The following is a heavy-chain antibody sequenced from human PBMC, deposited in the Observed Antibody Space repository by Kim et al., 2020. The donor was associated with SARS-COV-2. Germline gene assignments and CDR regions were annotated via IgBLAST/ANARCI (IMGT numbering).Heavy chain of an antibody. CDR3: ARVTRGNSEVWSGYWFPLDV. V-gene: IGHV3-33*01. D-gene: IGHD3-3*01. CDR1: GFTFSSYD. Sequence: GGSLRLSCAASGFTFSSYDMHWVRQAPGKGLEWVAAIGYDGGNKYYADSVEGLFTISRDNSKNTLYLHMNSRRAEDSAVYCCARVTRGNSEVWSGYWFPLDVWGQGTTVTVSS. CDR2: IGYDGGNK. J-gene: IGHJ6*02.